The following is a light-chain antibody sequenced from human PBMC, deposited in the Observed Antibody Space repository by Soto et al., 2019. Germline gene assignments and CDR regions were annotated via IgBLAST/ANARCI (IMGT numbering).Light chain of an antibody. CDR1: SSDVGGYNY. J-gene: IGLJ1*01. V-gene: IGLV2-14*01. CDR3: SSYTSSSPYV. Sequence: ALTQPASVSGSPGQSITISCTGTSSDVGGYNYVSWYQQHPGKAPKLMIYEVRNRPSGVSHRFSGSKSANTASLTISGLQAEDEADYYSSSYTSSSPYVFGTGTKVTVL. CDR2: EVR.